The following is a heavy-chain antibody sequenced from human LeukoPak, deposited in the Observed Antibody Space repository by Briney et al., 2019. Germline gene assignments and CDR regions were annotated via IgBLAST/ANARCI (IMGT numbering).Heavy chain of an antibody. CDR3: SRAPHWSSFSVPPDDY. D-gene: IGHD1-1*01. V-gene: IGHV3-11*01. CDR1: GFTFGDFY. J-gene: IGHJ4*02. CDR2: ISNSGDTI. Sequence: GGSLRLSCAASGFTFGDFYMTWIRQAPGKGLEWISYISNSGDTIYYADSVKGRFTVSRDNAKNSLHLQMNSLRAGDTAVYYCSRAPHWSSFSVPPDDYWGQGTLVTVSS.